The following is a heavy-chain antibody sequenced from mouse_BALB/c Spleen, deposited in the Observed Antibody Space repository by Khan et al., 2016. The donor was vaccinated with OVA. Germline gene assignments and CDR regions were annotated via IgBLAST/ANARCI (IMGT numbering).Heavy chain of an antibody. CDR1: GFTFSSNT. CDR3: ARIPTYITRALDY. D-gene: IGHD1-2*01. CDR2: ITNGGGNT. Sequence: EVELVESGGGLVQPGGSLKLSCAASGFTFSSNTMSWVRQTPEKRLEWVAYITNGGGNTYYPDTVKGRFTISRDNAKNTLYLQMSSLKSEDTAMYYCARIPTYITRALDYWGQGTTVTVSS. J-gene: IGHJ4*01. V-gene: IGHV5-12-2*01.